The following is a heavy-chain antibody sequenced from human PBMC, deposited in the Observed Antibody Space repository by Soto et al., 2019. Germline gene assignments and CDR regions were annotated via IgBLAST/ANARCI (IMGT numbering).Heavy chain of an antibody. Sequence: GGSLRLSCAASGFSFSTFSSYAMSWVRQAPGKGLEWVSTISGSGGTTYYADSVKGRFTISRDNSRNTLYLLMNSLRAEDTAVYYCASRTAFDCWGQGTLVTVSS. CDR3: ASRTAFDC. CDR2: ISGSGGTT. V-gene: IGHV3-23*01. J-gene: IGHJ4*02. D-gene: IGHD2-21*02. CDR1: GFSFSTFSSYA.